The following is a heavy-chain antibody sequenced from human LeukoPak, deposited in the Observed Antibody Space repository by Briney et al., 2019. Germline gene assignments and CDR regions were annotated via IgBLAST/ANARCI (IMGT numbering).Heavy chain of an antibody. V-gene: IGHV3-21*04. CDR1: GFTFSSYS. Sequence: PGGSLRLSCAASGFTFSSYSMNWVRQAPGKGLEWVSSISSSSSYIYYADSVKGRFTISRDNAKNSLYLQMNTLRAEDTALYYCARARDSSGYEVYDYWGQGTLVTVSS. CDR3: ARARDSSGYEVYDY. D-gene: IGHD3-22*01. J-gene: IGHJ4*02. CDR2: ISSSSSYI.